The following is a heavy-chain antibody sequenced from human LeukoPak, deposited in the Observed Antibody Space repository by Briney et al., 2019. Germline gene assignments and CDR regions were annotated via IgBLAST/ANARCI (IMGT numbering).Heavy chain of an antibody. D-gene: IGHD3-10*01. Sequence: GESLKISCKGSGYSFTSYWIGWVRQMPGKGLEWMGIIYPGDPDTRYSPSFQGQVTISADKSISTAYLQWSSLKASDTAMYYCARHETYYYGSGSYLSYYYYYMDVWGKGTTVTVSS. CDR1: GYSFTSYW. J-gene: IGHJ6*03. CDR2: IYPGDPDT. CDR3: ARHETYYYGSGSYLSYYYYYMDV. V-gene: IGHV5-51*01.